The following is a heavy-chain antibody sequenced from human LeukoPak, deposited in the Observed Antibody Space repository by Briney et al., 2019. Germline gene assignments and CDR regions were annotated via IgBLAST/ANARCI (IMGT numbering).Heavy chain of an antibody. Sequence: SDTLSLTCAVCVYSISRGYYWGWLRQPPGKGLEWIGNNYHSEHIQYNPSLKPLHTLSVDTSKNPFSLKLSSETAADTAVYYCARPPASARDAFEIWGQGTMVTVSS. CDR3: ARPPASARDAFEI. D-gene: IGHD2-2*01. CDR1: VYSISRGYY. V-gene: IGHV4-38-2*01. CDR2: NYHSEHI. J-gene: IGHJ3*02.